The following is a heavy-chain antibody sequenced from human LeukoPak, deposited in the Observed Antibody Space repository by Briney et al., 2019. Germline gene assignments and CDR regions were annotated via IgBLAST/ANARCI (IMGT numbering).Heavy chain of an antibody. CDR3: ARQGAVAGPTDY. CDR1: GYTFTASW. CDR2: IYPGDSDT. J-gene: IGHJ4*02. Sequence: GESLKISCQGSGYTFTASWIGWVRQMPGKGLEWMGIIYPGDSDTRYSPSFQGQVTISADKSISTAYLQWSSLKASDTAMYYCARQGAVAGPTDYWGQGTLVTVSS. D-gene: IGHD6-19*01. V-gene: IGHV5-51*01.